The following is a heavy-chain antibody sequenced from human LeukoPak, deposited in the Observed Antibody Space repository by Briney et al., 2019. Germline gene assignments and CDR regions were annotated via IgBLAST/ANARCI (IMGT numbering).Heavy chain of an antibody. CDR1: GVSFSGYY. Sequence: SETLSLTCAVYGVSFSGYYWSWLRQPPGKGLEWLGEINHSGSTNYNPSLKSRVTISVDTSKNQFSLKLSSVTAADTAVYYCARPHGAVAGTEDYFDYWGQGTLVTVSS. CDR3: ARPHGAVAGTEDYFDY. CDR2: INHSGST. V-gene: IGHV4-34*01. D-gene: IGHD6-19*01. J-gene: IGHJ4*02.